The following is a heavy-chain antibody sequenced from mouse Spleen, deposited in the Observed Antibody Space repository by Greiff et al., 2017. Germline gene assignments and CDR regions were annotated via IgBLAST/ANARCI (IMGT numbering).Heavy chain of an antibody. V-gene: IGHV1-7*01. J-gene: IGHJ2*01. Sequence: VQLQQSGAELARPGASVKMSCKASGYTFTSYWMHWVKQRPGQGLEWIGYINPSSGYTKYNQKFKDKATLTADKSSSTAYMQLSSLTYEDSAVYYCARTALRYYFDYWGQGTTLTVSS. CDR1: GYTFTSYW. CDR3: ARTALRYYFDY. D-gene: IGHD1-1*01. CDR2: INPSSGYT.